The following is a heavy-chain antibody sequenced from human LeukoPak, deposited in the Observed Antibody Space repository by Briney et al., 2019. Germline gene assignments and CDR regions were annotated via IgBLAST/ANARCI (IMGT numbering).Heavy chain of an antibody. Sequence: GGSLRLSCAVSGINVTGNYMSWVRQAPRKRLQWVAASFTTGKTYYAGLVKGRFPIPRDIPKNTVYLQINAVRGDDTARYFCATLGYWGQGTLLTVSS. V-gene: IGHV3-53*01. CDR3: ATLGY. CDR2: SFTTGKT. D-gene: IGHD2-15*01. J-gene: IGHJ4*02. CDR1: GINVTGNY.